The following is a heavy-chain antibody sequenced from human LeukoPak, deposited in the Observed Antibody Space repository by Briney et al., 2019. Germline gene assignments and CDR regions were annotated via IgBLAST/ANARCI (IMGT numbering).Heavy chain of an antibody. Sequence: PGGSLRLSCEASGFNVSTNYMSWVRQAPGKGLEWVSVIYSGGTTYYADAMQGRFTISRDISKNTVYLQLTSLRVEDTAVYYCAGDPYSSGWYLYWGQGILVTVSS. CDR3: AGDPYSSGWYLY. CDR2: IYSGGTT. D-gene: IGHD6-19*01. J-gene: IGHJ4*02. CDR1: GFNVSTNY. V-gene: IGHV3-66*01.